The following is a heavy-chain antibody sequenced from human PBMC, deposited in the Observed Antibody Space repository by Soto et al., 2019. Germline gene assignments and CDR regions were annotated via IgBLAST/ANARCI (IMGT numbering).Heavy chain of an antibody. D-gene: IGHD3-3*01. CDR1: GFNFSNYA. J-gene: IGHJ4*02. Sequence: EVQLLESGGDFKQPGGSLRLSCEGSGFNFSNYALNWVRQAPGKRLEWVSVISGNSGTTYYAASVKGRFTISRDNSQKTLYLQRNSLRADDTAVYYCAKGRAITVFGVITAFDSWGQGTMVTVSS. CDR3: AKGRAITVFGVITAFDS. CDR2: ISGNSGTT. V-gene: IGHV3-23*01.